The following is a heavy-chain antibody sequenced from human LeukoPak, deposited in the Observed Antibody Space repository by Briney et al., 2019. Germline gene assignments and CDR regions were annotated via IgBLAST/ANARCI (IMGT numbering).Heavy chain of an antibody. D-gene: IGHD6-19*01. Sequence: ASVKVSCKASGYTFTGYYMHWVRQAPGQGLEWMGWINPNSGGTNYAQKFQGRVTMTRDTSISTAYMELSRLRSDDTAVYYCARTKKAVAGTSDYWGQGTLVTVSS. J-gene: IGHJ4*02. CDR3: ARTKKAVAGTSDY. V-gene: IGHV1-2*02. CDR2: INPNSGGT. CDR1: GYTFTGYY.